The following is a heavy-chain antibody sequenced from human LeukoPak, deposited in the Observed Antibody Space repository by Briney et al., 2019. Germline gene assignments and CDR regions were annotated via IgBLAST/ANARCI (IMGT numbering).Heavy chain of an antibody. CDR3: ARDPSSVTLYFFDY. D-gene: IGHD4-11*01. CDR2: IDANNGDT. CDR1: GYTFRGNY. Sequence: GASVKVSCKASGYTFRGNYIHWLRQAPGQGLEWMGWIDANNGDTKSAQKFQGRVTMSRGTSISTAYMDLSSLSPDDAAVYYCARDPSSVTLYFFDYWGQGTLVTVSS. J-gene: IGHJ4*02. V-gene: IGHV1-2*02.